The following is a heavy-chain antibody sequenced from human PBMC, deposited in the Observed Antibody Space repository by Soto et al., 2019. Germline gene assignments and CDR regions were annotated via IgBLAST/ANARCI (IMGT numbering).Heavy chain of an antibody. V-gene: IGHV3-11*01. D-gene: IGHD5-12*01. J-gene: IGHJ4*02. CDR2: ISGSGNTI. Sequence: SLRLSCVASGFSVSDSYITWIRQAPGKGLEWISHISGSGNTIYYADSVKGRFTISRDNAKNSIDLQMSSLIGDDTALYYCARATYSGFGLDYWGQGTLVTVSS. CDR1: GFSVSDSY. CDR3: ARATYSGFGLDY.